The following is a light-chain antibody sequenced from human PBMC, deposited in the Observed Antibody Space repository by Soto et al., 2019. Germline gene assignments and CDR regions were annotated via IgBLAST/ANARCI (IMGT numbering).Light chain of an antibody. CDR1: QSISSN. V-gene: IGKV3-15*01. J-gene: IGKJ4*01. CDR3: QQYNNWPRAT. Sequence: EIVMTQSPATLSVSPGERATLSRRASQSISSNLAWYQQKPGQAPRLLMFRTSSRATGFPARFSGSGSGTEFNLTISSPQSEDFGVYYCQQYNNWPRATFGGGTKVDIK. CDR2: RTS.